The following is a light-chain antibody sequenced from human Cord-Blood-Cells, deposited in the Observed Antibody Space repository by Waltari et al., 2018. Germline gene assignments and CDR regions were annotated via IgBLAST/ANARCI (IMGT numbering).Light chain of an antibody. V-gene: IGLV2-14*01. CDR1: SRDVGGYSY. CDR3: SSYTSSSTLV. CDR2: DVS. Sequence: QCALTQPASVSGSPGHSITLSCTGPSRDVGGYSYVPWYQPHPGKAPKLMIYDVSNRPSGVSNRFSGSKSGNTASLTISGLQAEDEADYYCSSYTSSSTLVFGGGTKLTVL. J-gene: IGLJ2*01.